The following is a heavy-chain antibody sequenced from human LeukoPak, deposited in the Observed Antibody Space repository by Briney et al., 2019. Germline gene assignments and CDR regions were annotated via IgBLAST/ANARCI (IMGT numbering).Heavy chain of an antibody. Sequence: PGGSLRLSCAASGFTLRSYDMSWVRQAPGKGLEWVSAISGSGGSTYYADSVKGRFTISRDNSKNTLYLQMNSLRAEDTAVYYCAKNRGYSYGLYFDYWGQGTLVTVSS. D-gene: IGHD5-18*01. J-gene: IGHJ4*02. V-gene: IGHV3-23*01. CDR1: GFTLRSYD. CDR2: ISGSGGST. CDR3: AKNRGYSYGLYFDY.